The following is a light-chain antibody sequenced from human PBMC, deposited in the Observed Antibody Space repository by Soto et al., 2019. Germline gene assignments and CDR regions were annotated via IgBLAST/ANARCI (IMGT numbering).Light chain of an antibody. CDR1: SSDVGGYNY. J-gene: IGLJ2*01. Sequence: HSALTQPASVSGSPGQSITISCTGTSSDVGGYNYAAWCQQHPGKAPKLMIYDVNNRPSGVSNRFSGSKSGNTASLTISGLQAEDEADYYCSSYTSRSTLVFGGGTKLTVL. CDR3: SSYTSRSTLV. V-gene: IGLV2-14*03. CDR2: DVN.